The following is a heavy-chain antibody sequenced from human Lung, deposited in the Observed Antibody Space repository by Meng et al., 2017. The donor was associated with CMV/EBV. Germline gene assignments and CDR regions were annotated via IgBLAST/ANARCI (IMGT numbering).Heavy chain of an antibody. CDR3: ARDRIADGPTKYYGMDV. V-gene: IGHV3-30*14. CDR2: MSYDGRYQ. D-gene: IGHD5-24*01. J-gene: IGHJ6*02. Sequence: TFSYYAMHWVRQAPGKGLEWVAFMSYDGRYQYYADSVKGRFTISRDNSKITLFLQMNSLRTEDTAVYYCARDRIADGPTKYYGMDVWGQGTTVTVSS. CDR1: TFSYYA.